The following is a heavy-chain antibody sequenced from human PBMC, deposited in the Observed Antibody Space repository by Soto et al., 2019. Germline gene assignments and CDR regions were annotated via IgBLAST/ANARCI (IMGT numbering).Heavy chain of an antibody. V-gene: IGHV4-31*03. J-gene: IGHJ5*02. CDR2: IYYSGTT. D-gene: IGHD3-3*02. CDR1: GGSIRSSSHY. Sequence: SETLSLTCTVSGGSIRSSSHYWSWIRQHPGKGLEWIGYIYYSGTTYYNPSLKSRLTISIDTSKNQFSLKLTSVTAEDTAVYYCASEGPPSISWGQGTLDTVSS. CDR3: ASEGPPSIS.